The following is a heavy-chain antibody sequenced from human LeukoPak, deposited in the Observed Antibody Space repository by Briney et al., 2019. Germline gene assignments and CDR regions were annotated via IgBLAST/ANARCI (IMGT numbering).Heavy chain of an antibody. Sequence: GGSLRLSCGASGFTFSDYSMNWVRQAPGKGLAWVASITSAGGYTYYADSVKGRFTISRDNSKSTLYLQMNSLRAEDTAVYYCANPFSTPRSNYYIDVWGKGTTVTVSS. CDR3: ANPFSTPRSNYYIDV. J-gene: IGHJ6*03. CDR1: GFTFSDYS. V-gene: IGHV3-23*01. D-gene: IGHD2-2*01. CDR2: ITSAGGYT.